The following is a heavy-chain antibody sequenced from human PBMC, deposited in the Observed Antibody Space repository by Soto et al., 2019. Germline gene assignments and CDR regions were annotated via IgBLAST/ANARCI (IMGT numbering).Heavy chain of an antibody. Sequence: PGGSLRLSCAASGFTFSSYAMSWVRQAPGKGLEWVSAISGSGGSTYYADSVKGRFTISRDNSKNTLYLQMNSLRAEDTAVYYCAKANMVRGVQRRGYSLDPWGQGTLVTVSS. CDR1: GFTFSSYA. CDR3: AKANMVRGVQRRGYSLDP. J-gene: IGHJ5*02. V-gene: IGHV3-23*01. CDR2: ISGSGGST. D-gene: IGHD3-10*01.